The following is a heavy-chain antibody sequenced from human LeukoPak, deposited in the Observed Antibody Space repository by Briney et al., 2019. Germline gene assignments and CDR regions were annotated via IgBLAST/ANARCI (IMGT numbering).Heavy chain of an antibody. CDR2: IGVRSNYI. D-gene: IGHD3-22*01. CDR3: VRLRRNSDRGGYYYYYDY. J-gene: IGHJ4*02. V-gene: IGHV3-21*01. Sequence: GGSLRLSCAASGFTFSSYSINWVRQAPGKGLEWVSSIGVRSNYIYYADSVRGRFSISRDDARDSLYLEMNSLRAEDSAVYYCVRLRRNSDRGGYYYYYDYWGQGTLVTVSS. CDR1: GFTFSSYS.